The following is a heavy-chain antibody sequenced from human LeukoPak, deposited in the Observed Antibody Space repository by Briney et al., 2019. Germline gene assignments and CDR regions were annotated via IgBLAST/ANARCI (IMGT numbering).Heavy chain of an antibody. D-gene: IGHD5-18*01. Sequence: GGSLRLSCAASGFTFSDYYMSWIRQAPGEGLEWVAYIGGSTSRTNYADSVKGRFTTSRDNAKNSLYLQMNSLRAEDTSVYYCARATGYKWDYWGQGTLVTVSS. CDR2: IGGSTSRT. J-gene: IGHJ4*02. CDR1: GFTFSDYY. CDR3: ARATGYKWDY. V-gene: IGHV3-11*05.